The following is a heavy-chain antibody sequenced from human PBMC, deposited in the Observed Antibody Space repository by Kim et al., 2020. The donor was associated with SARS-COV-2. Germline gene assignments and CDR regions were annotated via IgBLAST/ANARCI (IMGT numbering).Heavy chain of an antibody. J-gene: IGHJ4*02. D-gene: IGHD6-19*01. Sequence: GGSLRLSCAASGFTFSSYAMHWVRQAPGKGLEWVAVISYDGSNKYYVDSVKGRFTISRDNSKNTLYLQMNSLRAEDTAVYYCAREPPGYSSGWYDYWGQGTLVTVSS. V-gene: IGHV3-30*04. CDR1: GFTFSSYA. CDR3: AREPPGYSSGWYDY. CDR2: ISYDGSNK.